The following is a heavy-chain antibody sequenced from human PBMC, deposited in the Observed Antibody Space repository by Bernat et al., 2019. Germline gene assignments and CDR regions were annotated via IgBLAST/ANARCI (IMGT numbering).Heavy chain of an antibody. V-gene: IGHV2-5*02. Sequence: QITLKESGPTLVKPTQTLTLTCTFSGFSLSTSGVGVGWIRQPPGKALEWLALIYWDGDERYSPSLKSRLTVTKDTSKNQVVLSMTNMDPADTATYYCAHSPPSFSSNYGWFDPWGQGTLVTVSS. CDR1: GFSLSTSGVG. D-gene: IGHD4-11*01. CDR3: AHSPPSFSSNYGWFDP. CDR2: IYWDGDE. J-gene: IGHJ5*02.